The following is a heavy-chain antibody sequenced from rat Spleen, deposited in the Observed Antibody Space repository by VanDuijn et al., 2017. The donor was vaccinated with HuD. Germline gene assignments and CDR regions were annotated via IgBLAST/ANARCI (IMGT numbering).Heavy chain of an antibody. J-gene: IGHJ4*01. Sequence: QVQLKESGPGLVQPSQTLSLTCTVSGFSLTSYHVHWVRQPPGKGLEWMGGMWSDVDTSYNSALKSRLSISRDTSKSQVFLKMSSLQTEDTATYYCARDRGDYGSYSYVMDAWGQGASVTVSS. CDR2: MWSDVDT. CDR1: GFSLTSYH. CDR3: ARDRGDYGSYSYVMDA. D-gene: IGHD1-3*01. V-gene: IGHV2-32*01.